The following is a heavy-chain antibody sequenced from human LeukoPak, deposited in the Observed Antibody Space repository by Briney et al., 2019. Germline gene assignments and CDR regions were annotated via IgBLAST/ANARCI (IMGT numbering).Heavy chain of an antibody. Sequence: GGSLRLSCAASGFTVSSNYMSWVRQAPGKGLEWVSVIYSGGSTYYADSVKGRFTISRDNSKNTLYLQMNSLRAEDTAVYYCTTDSDSSGYYYVFAPYWGQGTLVTVSS. J-gene: IGHJ4*02. D-gene: IGHD3-22*01. CDR3: TTDSDSSGYYYVFAPY. CDR1: GFTVSSNY. CDR2: IYSGGST. V-gene: IGHV3-53*01.